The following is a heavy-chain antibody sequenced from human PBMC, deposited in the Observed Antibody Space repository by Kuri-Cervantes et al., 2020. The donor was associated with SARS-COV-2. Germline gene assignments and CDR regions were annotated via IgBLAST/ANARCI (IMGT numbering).Heavy chain of an antibody. CDR1: GFTFSSYA. CDR2: ISYDGSKK. CDR3: ARDYDSSGRMLDY. J-gene: IGHJ4*02. Sequence: GGSLRLSCAASGFTFSSYAMHWVRQAPGKGLEWVAVISYDGSKKYYAESVKGRFTISRDNSKNTMYLQMNSLRAEDTAVYYCARDYDSSGRMLDYWGQGTLVTVSS. V-gene: IGHV3-30*04. D-gene: IGHD3-22*01.